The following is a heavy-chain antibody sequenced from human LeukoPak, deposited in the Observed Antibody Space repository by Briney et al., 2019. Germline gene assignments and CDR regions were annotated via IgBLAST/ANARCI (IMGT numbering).Heavy chain of an antibody. CDR3: ARSAGEIRQLVSVRFQH. D-gene: IGHD4-17*01. Sequence: PSETLSLTXAVYGGSFNGYYWSWIRQLPGKGLEWIGEINHKGTTKYNSSLKSRVTLSADKSKKQFSLKLSSVTAADTAIYYCARSAGEIRQLVSVRFQHWGLGTLVTVSS. CDR2: INHKGTT. CDR1: GGSFNGYY. J-gene: IGHJ1*01. V-gene: IGHV4-34*01.